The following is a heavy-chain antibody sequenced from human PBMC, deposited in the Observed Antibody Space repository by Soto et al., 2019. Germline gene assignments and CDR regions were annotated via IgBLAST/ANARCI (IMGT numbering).Heavy chain of an antibody. CDR2: IYPGDSDT. D-gene: IGHD2-2*01. V-gene: IGHV5-51*01. CDR3: ARLEGSSTSWGGYYYYGMDV. Sequence: PGESLKISCKGSGYSFTSYWIGWVRQMPGKGLEWMGIIYPGDSDTRYSPSFQGQVTISADKSISTAYLQWSSLKASDTAMYYCARLEGSSTSWGGYYYYGMDVWGQGTTVTVSS. CDR1: GYSFTSYW. J-gene: IGHJ6*02.